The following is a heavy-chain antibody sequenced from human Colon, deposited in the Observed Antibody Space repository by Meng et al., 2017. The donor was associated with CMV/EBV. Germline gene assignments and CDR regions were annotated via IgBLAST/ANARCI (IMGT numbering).Heavy chain of an antibody. V-gene: IGHV3-7*01. CDR3: ARDPFIKAFDI. J-gene: IGHJ3*02. CDR2: IKEDGSEK. Sequence: GESLKISCAASGFTFSNYWMTWLRQAPGRGLELVAHIKEDGSEKYFVSSVKGRFTISRDNAKNSLYLQMNSLRAEDTAVYYCARDPFIKAFDIWGQGTMVTVSS. CDR1: GFTFSNYW.